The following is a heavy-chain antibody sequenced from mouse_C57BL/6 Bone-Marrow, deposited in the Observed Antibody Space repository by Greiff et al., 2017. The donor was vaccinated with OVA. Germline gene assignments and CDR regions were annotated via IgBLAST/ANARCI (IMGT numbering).Heavy chain of an antibody. D-gene: IGHD2-3*01. CDR2: ISDGGSYT. J-gene: IGHJ1*03. V-gene: IGHV5-4*01. Sequence: EVQLVESGGGLVKPGGSLKLSCAASGFTFSSYAMSWVRQTPEKRLEWVATISDGGSYTYYPANVKGRFTISRDNAKNNLYLQMSHLKSEDTAMYYCARDRWLLWYFDVWGTGTTVTVSS. CDR3: ARDRWLLWYFDV. CDR1: GFTFSSYA.